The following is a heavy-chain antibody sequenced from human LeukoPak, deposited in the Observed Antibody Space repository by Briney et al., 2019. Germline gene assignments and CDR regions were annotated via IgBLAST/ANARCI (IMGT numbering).Heavy chain of an antibody. CDR2: ISYDGSNK. J-gene: IGHJ3*02. CDR1: GFTFSSYE. CDR3: ARSSVGAGSAFDI. D-gene: IGHD1-26*01. Sequence: PGGSLRLSCAASGFTFSSYEMNWVRQAPGKGLEWVAVISYDGSNKYYADSVKGRITISRDNSKNTLYLQVNSLRAEDTAMYYCARSSVGAGSAFDIWGQGTMVTVSS. V-gene: IGHV3-30*03.